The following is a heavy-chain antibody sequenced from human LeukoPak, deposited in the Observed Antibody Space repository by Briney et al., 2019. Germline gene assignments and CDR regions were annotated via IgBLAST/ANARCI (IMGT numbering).Heavy chain of an antibody. J-gene: IGHJ5*02. CDR2: IGRNSDNI. Sequence: GGSLRLSCAVSGFSFSSYSMDWVRRAPGKGLEWVSHIGRNSDNIFYADSVKGRFTISRDNAKDSLYLQMNSLRDEDTAVYYCARVLGWGWIDPWGQGTLVTVSS. CDR3: ARVLGWGWIDP. V-gene: IGHV3-48*02. CDR1: GFSFSSYS. D-gene: IGHD6-19*01.